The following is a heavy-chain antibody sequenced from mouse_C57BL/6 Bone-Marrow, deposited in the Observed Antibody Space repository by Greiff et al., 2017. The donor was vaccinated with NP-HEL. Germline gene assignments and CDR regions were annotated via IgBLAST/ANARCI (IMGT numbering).Heavy chain of an antibody. CDR3: ARRITTVVATGYFDV. J-gene: IGHJ1*03. Sequence: VQLQQSGAELVMPGASVKLSCKASGYTFTSYWMHWVKQRPGQGLEWIGEIDPSDSYTNYNQKFKGKSTLTVDKSSSTAYMQLSILTSEDSAVYYCARRITTVVATGYFDVWGTGTTVTVSS. V-gene: IGHV1-69*01. CDR1: GYTFTSYW. D-gene: IGHD1-1*01. CDR2: IDPSDSYT.